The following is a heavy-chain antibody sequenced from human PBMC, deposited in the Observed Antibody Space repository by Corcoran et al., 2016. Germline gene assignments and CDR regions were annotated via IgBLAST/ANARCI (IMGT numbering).Heavy chain of an antibody. Sequence: QVQLQQSGPGLVKPSQTLSLTCVISGDSVSSNSATWNWIRQSPSRGLEWLGRTYYRSKWYNEYAVSMKGRITISPDTSKNQFSLQLNSVTPEDTAVYYCARDPPWVLSAFDSWGQGTLVTVSS. J-gene: IGHJ5*01. CDR2: TYYRSKWYN. V-gene: IGHV6-1*01. CDR3: ARDPPWVLSAFDS. CDR1: GDSVSSNSAT. D-gene: IGHD1-26*01.